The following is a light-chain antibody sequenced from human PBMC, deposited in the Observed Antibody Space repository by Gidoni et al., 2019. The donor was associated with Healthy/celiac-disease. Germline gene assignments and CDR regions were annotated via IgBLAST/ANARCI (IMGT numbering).Light chain of an antibody. J-gene: IGKJ4*01. Sequence: EIVLTQSPGTLSLSPGESATLACSASQSVSSSYLAWYQQKPGQAPRLLISGASSRATGIPDRFSGSGSGTDFTLTISRLEPEDFAVYYCQQYGSSRQTFGGGTKVEIK. V-gene: IGKV3-20*01. CDR2: GAS. CDR1: QSVSSSY. CDR3: QQYGSSRQT.